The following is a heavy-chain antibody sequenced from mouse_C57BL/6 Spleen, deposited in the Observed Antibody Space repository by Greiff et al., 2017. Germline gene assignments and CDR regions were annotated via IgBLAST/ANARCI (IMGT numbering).Heavy chain of an antibody. Sequence: QVQLQQSGAELARPGASVKLSCKASGYTFTSYGISWVKQRTGQGLEWIGEIYPRSGNTYYNEKFKGKATLTADKSSSTAYMELRSLTSEDSAVYFCARERDSNYEDYAMDYWGQGTSVTVSS. CDR1: GYTFTSYG. CDR2: IYPRSGNT. CDR3: ARERDSNYEDYAMDY. D-gene: IGHD2-5*01. J-gene: IGHJ4*01. V-gene: IGHV1-81*01.